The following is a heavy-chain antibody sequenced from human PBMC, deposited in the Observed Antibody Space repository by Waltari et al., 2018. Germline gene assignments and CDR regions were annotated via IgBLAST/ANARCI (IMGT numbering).Heavy chain of an antibody. CDR3: ARGNVGRYFGDSKGSYYGMDV. Sequence: QVQLQQWGAGLLKPSVTLSLTCAVYGGSFSGYYWRRVRQPPGKGREWIGEIDHRGSSNDNPSLKSRVTVSVDASKKQFSLKLSSVTAADTAVYYCARGNVGRYFGDSKGSYYGMDVWGQGTTVTVSS. CDR1: GGSFSGYY. J-gene: IGHJ6*02. CDR2: IDHRGSS. D-gene: IGHD3-10*01. V-gene: IGHV4-34*01.